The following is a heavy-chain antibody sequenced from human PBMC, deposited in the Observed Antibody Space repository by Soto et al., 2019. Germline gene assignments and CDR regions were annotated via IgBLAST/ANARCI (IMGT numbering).Heavy chain of an antibody. CDR1: EFAFRDSW. CDR2: IKHDGSET. V-gene: IGHV3-7*05. Sequence: EVPLVESGGGLVQPGGFLRLSCVASEFAFRDSWMSWVRQAPGKGLEWVANIKHDGSETYYADSVKGRFTISRDNADNSLFLEMHSMRAEDTAVYYCARNGPKVYEVSHWFDPWGQGTLVTVSS. J-gene: IGHJ5*02. CDR3: ARNGPKVYEVSHWFDP. D-gene: IGHD2-8*01.